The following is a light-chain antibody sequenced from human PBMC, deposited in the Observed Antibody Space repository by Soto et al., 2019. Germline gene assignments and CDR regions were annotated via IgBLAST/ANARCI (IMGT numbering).Light chain of an antibody. J-gene: IGKJ2*01. CDR3: QQANSFPYT. CDR2: ATS. Sequence: DIQMTQSPSSVSASGGDRVTITGRATQVISSWLAWYQQKPGKAPKLLIYATSNLQSGVPSRFSGSGSGTDFTLTITSLQPEDFATYYCQQANSFPYTFGQGTKLEIK. V-gene: IGKV1-12*01. CDR1: QVISSW.